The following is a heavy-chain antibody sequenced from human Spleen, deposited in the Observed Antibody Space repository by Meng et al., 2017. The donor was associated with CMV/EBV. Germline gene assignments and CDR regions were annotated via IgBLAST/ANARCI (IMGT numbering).Heavy chain of an antibody. J-gene: IGHJ6*02. CDR1: GFTFSSYE. CDR3: ARRPAPAATYYFYYNLDV. D-gene: IGHD2-2*01. V-gene: IGHV3-48*03. Sequence: LSLTCAASGFTFSSYEMTWVRQAPGKGLEWVSYIGSRGVTIYYADSVKGRFTISRDNAKNSLYLQMNSLRAEDTAVYYCARRPAPAATYYFYYNLDVWGQGTTVTVSS. CDR2: IGSRGVTI.